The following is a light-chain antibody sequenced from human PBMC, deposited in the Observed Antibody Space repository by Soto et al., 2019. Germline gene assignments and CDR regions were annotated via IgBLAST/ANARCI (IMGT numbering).Light chain of an antibody. CDR3: QSYDSSLSGPGEV. Sequence: QSVLTQPPSVSGAPGQRVTISCTGSSSNIGAGYDVHWYQQLPGTAPKLLIYGNSNRPSGVPDRFSGSKSGTSASLAITGLQAEDEADYYCQSYDSSLSGPGEVFGGGTKLTVL. J-gene: IGLJ2*01. V-gene: IGLV1-40*01. CDR2: GNS. CDR1: SSNIGAGYD.